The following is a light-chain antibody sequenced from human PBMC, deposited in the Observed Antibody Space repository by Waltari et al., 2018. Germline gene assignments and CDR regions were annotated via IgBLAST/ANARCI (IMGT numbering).Light chain of an antibody. J-gene: IGKJ1*01. CDR2: GAS. Sequence: DIVLTQSPGTLYLSTGERAPTSCWASQSVGRSLAWYHHKRGQPPRLLIYGASTRATGVPDRCSGSGSGTDFSLTISRLEPEDFAVYYCQHYVRLPVTFGQGTKVEI. V-gene: IGKV3-20*01. CDR3: QHYVRLPVT. CDR1: QSVGRS.